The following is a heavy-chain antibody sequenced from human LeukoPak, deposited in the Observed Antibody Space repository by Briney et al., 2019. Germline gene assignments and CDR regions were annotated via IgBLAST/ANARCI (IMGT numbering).Heavy chain of an antibody. J-gene: IGHJ4*02. CDR1: GGTFSSYA. Sequence: ASVKVSCKASGGTFSSYAISWVRQAPGQGLEWMGGIIPIFGTANYAQKFQGRVTMTRNTSISTAYMELSSLRSEDTAVYYCARDSSIPQWGQGTLVTVSS. D-gene: IGHD2-21*01. V-gene: IGHV1-69*05. CDR3: ARDSSIPQ. CDR2: IIPIFGTA.